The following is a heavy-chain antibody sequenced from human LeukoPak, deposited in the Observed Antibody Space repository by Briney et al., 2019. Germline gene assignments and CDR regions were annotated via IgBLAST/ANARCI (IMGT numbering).Heavy chain of an antibody. Sequence: GGSLRLSCAASGFTFSSYAMSWVRQAPGKGLERVSAVSASGGNTYYAGSVKGRFAISRDNSKNTLYLQMNSLRAEDTAVYYCAKDLTWNFGYFFDYWGQGTLSTVSS. CDR3: AKDLTWNFGYFFDY. J-gene: IGHJ4*02. V-gene: IGHV3-23*01. CDR1: GFTFSSYA. D-gene: IGHD1-7*01. CDR2: VSASGGNT.